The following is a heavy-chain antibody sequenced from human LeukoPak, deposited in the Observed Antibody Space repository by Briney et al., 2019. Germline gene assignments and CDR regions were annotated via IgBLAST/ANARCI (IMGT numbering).Heavy chain of an antibody. V-gene: IGHV1-8*01. Sequence: ASVKVSCKASGYTFTSYDINWVRQATGQGLEWMGWMNPNSGNTGYAQKFQGRVTMTKNTSISTAYMEVSSLRSEDTAVYYCARGRGMATIGWFDPWGQGILVTVSS. J-gene: IGHJ5*02. CDR3: ARGRGMATIGWFDP. D-gene: IGHD5-24*01. CDR1: GYTFTSYD. CDR2: MNPNSGNT.